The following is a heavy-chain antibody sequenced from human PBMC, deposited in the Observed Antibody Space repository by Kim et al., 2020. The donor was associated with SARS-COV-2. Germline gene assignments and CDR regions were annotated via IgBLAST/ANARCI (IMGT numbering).Heavy chain of an antibody. D-gene: IGHD3-16*01. CDR1: GFTFNSYT. CDR2: LSASTSTA. V-gene: IGHV3-48*04. J-gene: IGHJ4*02. CDR3: ARRMMSATFTLYY. Sequence: GGSLRLSCAASGFTFNSYTMNWVRQAPGKGLEWVSYLSASTSTAYYADSVKGRFTISRDNAKNSLYLQMTSLRAEDTAVYYCARRMMSATFTLYYWGQGTLVTASS.